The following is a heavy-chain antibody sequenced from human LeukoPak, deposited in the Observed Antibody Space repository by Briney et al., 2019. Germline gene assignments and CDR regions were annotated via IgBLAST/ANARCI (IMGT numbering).Heavy chain of an antibody. Sequence: SSETLSLTCTVSGGSISSYYWSWIRQPPGKGLEWIGYIYYSGSTNYNPSLKSRVTISVDTSKNQFSLRLSSVTAADTAVFYCASLRVPGYFDYWGQGTLVTVSS. D-gene: IGHD3-16*01. CDR3: ASLRVPGYFDY. V-gene: IGHV4-59*12. CDR1: GGSISSYY. CDR2: IYYSGST. J-gene: IGHJ4*03.